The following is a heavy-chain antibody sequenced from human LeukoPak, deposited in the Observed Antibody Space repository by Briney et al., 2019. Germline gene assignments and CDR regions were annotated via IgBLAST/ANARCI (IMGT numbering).Heavy chain of an antibody. CDR3: ASNKRTYYDFWSGYYNDY. CDR2: ISGSGGST. J-gene: IGHJ4*02. V-gene: IGHV3-23*01. Sequence: GGSLRLSCAASGFTFSSYAMSWVRQAPGKGLEWVSAISGSGGSTYYADSVKGRFTISRDNSKNTLYLQMNSLRAEDMAVYYCASNKRTYYDFWSGYYNDYWGQGTLVTVSS. D-gene: IGHD3-3*01. CDR1: GFTFSSYA.